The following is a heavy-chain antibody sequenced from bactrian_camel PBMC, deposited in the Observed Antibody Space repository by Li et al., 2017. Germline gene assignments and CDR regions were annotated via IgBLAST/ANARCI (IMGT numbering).Heavy chain of an antibody. Sequence: HVQLVESGGGSVQAGGSLRLSCAASRYTLYIAWLRQAPGTEREVVAETYGETTTTYADSVKGRFTISRAYTPNTLYLQMNSLRPEDTAMYYCAASFYANARDKVWGQGTQVTVS. CDR2: TYGETTT. CDR1: RYTLY. D-gene: IGHD1*01. CDR3: AASFYANARDKV. V-gene: IGHV3S53*01. J-gene: IGHJ4*01.